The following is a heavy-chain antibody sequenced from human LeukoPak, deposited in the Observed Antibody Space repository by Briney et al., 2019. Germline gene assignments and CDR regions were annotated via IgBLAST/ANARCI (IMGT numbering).Heavy chain of an antibody. J-gene: IGHJ4*02. CDR1: GGSISSYY. CDR2: IYYSGST. V-gene: IGHV4-59*01. Sequence: SSETLSLTCTVSGGSISSYYWSWIRQPPGKGLEWIGYIYYSGSTNYNPSLKSRVTISVDTSKNQFSLKLSSVTAADTAVYYCARGGPAWGYLNYWGQGTLLTVSS. D-gene: IGHD3-16*02. CDR3: ARGGPAWGYLNY.